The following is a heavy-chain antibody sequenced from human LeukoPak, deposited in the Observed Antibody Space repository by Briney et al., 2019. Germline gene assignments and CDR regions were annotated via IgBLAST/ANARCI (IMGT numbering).Heavy chain of an antibody. J-gene: IGHJ4*02. D-gene: IGHD2-8*01. V-gene: IGHV1-2*02. CDR2: ISPKNGGT. Sequence: ASVKVSCKASGYTFTGYYIHWMRQAPGQGLEWMGWISPKNGGTNYIQKFRGRVTMTRDTSTSTAYMEVTSLRSDDTAVYYCARYGDCSNGVCYFDNWGQGTLVTVSS. CDR3: ARYGDCSNGVCYFDN. CDR1: GYTFTGYY.